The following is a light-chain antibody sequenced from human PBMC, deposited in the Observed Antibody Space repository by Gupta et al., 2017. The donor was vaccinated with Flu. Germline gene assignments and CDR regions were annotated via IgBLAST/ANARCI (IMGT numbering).Light chain of an antibody. V-gene: IGKV1-12*01. CDR3: QQGNLVPLT. J-gene: IGKJ4*01. Sequence: SSSVSASGGDRVTITCRASQGSSSWLAWYQQKPEKATKLLISAAYSLQSGVPARCSGSGAEKDCTLISSSLQPEDAAIYYCQQGNLVPLTFGGGTKVEIK. CDR1: QGSSSW. CDR2: AAY.